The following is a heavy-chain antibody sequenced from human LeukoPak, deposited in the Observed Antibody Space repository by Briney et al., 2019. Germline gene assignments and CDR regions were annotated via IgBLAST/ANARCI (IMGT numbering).Heavy chain of an antibody. CDR1: GFTLSNYE. V-gene: IGHV3-48*03. J-gene: IGHJ4*02. CDR3: TRDRSRAEDD. D-gene: IGHD1-14*01. Sequence: PGGSLRLACAASGFTLSNYEINWVRQAPGKGLEWVSYISSSANAMYYADSVKGRFTISRDNANNLLYLQMNSLRGEDTAVYYCTRDRSRAEDDWGQGTLVTVSS. CDR2: ISSSANAM.